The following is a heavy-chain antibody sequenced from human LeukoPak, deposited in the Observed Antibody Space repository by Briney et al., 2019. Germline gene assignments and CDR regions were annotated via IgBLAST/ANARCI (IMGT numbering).Heavy chain of an antibody. CDR1: GFTFSSYC. Sequence: GGSLRLSCAASGFTFSSYCMNWVRQAPGKGLEWVSSISSSSSYIYYADSVKGRFTISRDNAKKSLYLQMNSLRAEDTAVYHCARDRITMVRGVIHAGMDVWGQGTTVTVSS. CDR2: ISSSSSYI. J-gene: IGHJ6*02. V-gene: IGHV3-21*01. D-gene: IGHD3-10*01. CDR3: ARDRITMVRGVIHAGMDV.